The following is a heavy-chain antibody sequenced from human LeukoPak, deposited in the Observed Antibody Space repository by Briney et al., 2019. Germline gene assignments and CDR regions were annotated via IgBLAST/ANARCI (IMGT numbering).Heavy chain of an antibody. J-gene: IGHJ5*02. CDR3: ARVDRDSSGWYYWCDP. D-gene: IGHD6-19*01. CDR1: GYTFTSYD. CDR2: MNPSRGNT. V-gene: IGHV1-8*01. Sequence: ASVKVSCTASGYTFTSYDINWVRQATGQGLELMGWMNPSRGNTGYVQKFQGRVTMTSNTSISTAYMELSSLRSEDTAVYYCARVDRDSSGWYYWCDPWGQGTLVTVSS.